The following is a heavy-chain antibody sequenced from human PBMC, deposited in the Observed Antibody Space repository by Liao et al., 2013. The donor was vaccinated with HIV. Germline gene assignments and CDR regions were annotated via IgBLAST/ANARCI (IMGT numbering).Heavy chain of an antibody. D-gene: IGHD1-26*01. CDR2: IDYSGNT. J-gene: IGHJ3*02. CDR3: ARYSGTFPETRCFDI. Sequence: QLQLQESGPGLVEPSETLSLTCTVSGVFISSSSHYWGWIRQPPGKGLEWIGSIDYSGNTYYNPSLKSRVTISVDTSKNQFSLKLISVTAADTAVYYCARYSGTFPETRCFDIWARGQWSPSLQ. CDR1: GVFISSSSHY. V-gene: IGHV4-39*07.